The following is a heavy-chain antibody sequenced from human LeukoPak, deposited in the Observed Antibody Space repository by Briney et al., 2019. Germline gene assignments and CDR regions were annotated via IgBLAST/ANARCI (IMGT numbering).Heavy chain of an antibody. Sequence: SQTLSLTYTVSGASIGTNYWNWTRQPPRRGLEWLGYIYYTGSTSYNPSLKSRVTMSVDTSKNLFSLKLTSVTAADTAVHYCASSRGVVTAYDIWGQGTMVTVSS. CDR1: GASIGTNY. J-gene: IGHJ3*02. CDR3: ASSRGVVTAYDI. D-gene: IGHD2-21*02. CDR2: IYYTGST. V-gene: IGHV4-59*01.